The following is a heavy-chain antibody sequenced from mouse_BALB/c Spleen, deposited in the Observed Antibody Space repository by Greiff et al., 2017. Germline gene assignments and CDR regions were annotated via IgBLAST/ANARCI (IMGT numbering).Heavy chain of an antibody. CDR1: GYTFTSYT. CDR2: INPSSGYT. V-gene: IGHV1-4*01. CDR3: AKREECNRRGNYFDY. D-gene: IGHD2-1*01. J-gene: IGHJ2*01. Sequence: QVQLQQSGAELARPGASVKMSCKASGYTFTSYTMHWVKQRPGQGLEWIGYINPSSGYTNYNQKFKDKATLTADKSSSTAYMQLSSLTSEDSAVYYCAKREECNRRGNYFDYWGQGTTLTVSS.